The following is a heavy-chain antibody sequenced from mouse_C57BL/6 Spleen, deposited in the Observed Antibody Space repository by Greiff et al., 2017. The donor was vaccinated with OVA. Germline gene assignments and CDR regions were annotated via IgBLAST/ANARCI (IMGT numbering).Heavy chain of an antibody. J-gene: IGHJ4*01. D-gene: IGHD4-1*01. CDR3: ASETGNYAMDY. V-gene: IGHV1-26*01. CDR2: INPNNGGT. CDR1: GYTFTDYY. Sequence: EVKLQQSGPELVQPGASVTISCKASGYTFTDYYMNWVKQSHGKSLEWLGDINPNNGGTSYTQKFKGKATLTVDKSSSTAYMELSSLTSEDSAVYCYASETGNYAMDYWGQGTSVTVSS.